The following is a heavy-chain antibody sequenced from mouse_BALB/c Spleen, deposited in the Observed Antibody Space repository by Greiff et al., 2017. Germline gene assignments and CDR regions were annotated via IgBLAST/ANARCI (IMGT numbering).Heavy chain of an antibody. J-gene: IGHJ2*01. Sequence: QVQLQQSGAELARPGASVKLSCKASGYTFTSYWMQWVKQRPGQGLEWIGAIYPGDGDTRYTQKFKGKATLTADKSSSTAYMQLSSLASEDSAVYYCARETFLYYFDYWGQGTTLTVSS. CDR2: IYPGDGDT. D-gene: IGHD6-1*01. V-gene: IGHV1-87*01. CDR1: GYTFTSYW. CDR3: ARETFLYYFDY.